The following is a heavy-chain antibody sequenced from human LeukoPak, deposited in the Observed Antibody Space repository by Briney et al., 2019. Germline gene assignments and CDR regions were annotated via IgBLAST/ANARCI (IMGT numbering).Heavy chain of an antibody. V-gene: IGHV7-4-1*02. D-gene: IGHD3-10*01. CDR3: ARDTGRITMVRAYYMDV. Sequence: ASVKVSRKASGYTFTSYAMNWVRQAPGQGLEWMGWINTNTGNPTYAQGFTGRFVFSLDTSVSTAYLQISSLKAEDTAVYYCARDTGRITMVRAYYMDVWGKGTTVTVSS. CDR1: GYTFTSYA. J-gene: IGHJ6*03. CDR2: INTNTGNP.